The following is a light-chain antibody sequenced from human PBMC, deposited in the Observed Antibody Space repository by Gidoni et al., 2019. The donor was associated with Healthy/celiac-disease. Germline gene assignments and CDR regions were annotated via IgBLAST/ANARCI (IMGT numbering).Light chain of an antibody. CDR2: KAS. V-gene: IGKV1-5*03. J-gene: IGKJ1*01. CDR1: QSISSW. Sequence: DIQMTQSPSTLSASVGDRVTITCRASQSISSWLAWYQQKPGKAPKLLIYKASSLESGVPSRFSGSGSGTEFTLTISSLQPDDFATYYCQQYNRWTFVQGTKVEIK. CDR3: QQYNRWT.